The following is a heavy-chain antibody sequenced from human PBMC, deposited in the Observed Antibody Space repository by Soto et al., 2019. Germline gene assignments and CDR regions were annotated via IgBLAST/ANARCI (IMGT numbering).Heavy chain of an antibody. V-gene: IGHV3-20*04. CDR1: GFIFDDYG. D-gene: IGHD3-22*01. CDR2: INWNGGST. CDR3: ARVLSSGNSDPFDY. J-gene: IGHJ4*02. Sequence: EVQLVESGGGVVRPGGSLRLSCAASGFIFDDYGMSWVRQGPGKGLEWVSGINWNGGSTVYADSMKGRFTISRDNAKNSLYLQMNSLRAEDTALYYCARVLSSGNSDPFDYWGQGTLVTVSS.